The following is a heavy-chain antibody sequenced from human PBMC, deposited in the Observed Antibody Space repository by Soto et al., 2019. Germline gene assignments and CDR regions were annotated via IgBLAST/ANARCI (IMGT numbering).Heavy chain of an antibody. V-gene: IGHV1-18*01. Sequence: ASVKVSCKASGYTFTSYGISWVRQAPGQGLEWMGWISAYNGNTNYAQKLQGRVTMTTDTSTRTAYMELRSLRSDDTAVYYCARSGYCSSTSCYPYYYMDVWGKGTTVTVSS. D-gene: IGHD2-2*01. CDR3: ARSGYCSSTSCYPYYYMDV. CDR2: ISAYNGNT. CDR1: GYTFTSYG. J-gene: IGHJ6*03.